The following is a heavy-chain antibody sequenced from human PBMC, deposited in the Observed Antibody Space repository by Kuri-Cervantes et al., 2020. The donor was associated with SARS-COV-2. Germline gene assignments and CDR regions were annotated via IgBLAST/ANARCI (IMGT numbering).Heavy chain of an antibody. CDR1: GGSISSSSYY. D-gene: IGHD3-10*01. CDR2: INHSGST. Sequence: SETLSLTCTVSGGSISSSSYYWGWIRQPPGKGLEWIGEINHSGSTNYNPSLKSRVTISVDTSKNQFSLKLSSVTAADTAVYYCATDYYGSGSSSDYWGQGTLVTVSS. J-gene: IGHJ4*02. CDR3: ATDYYGSGSSSDY. V-gene: IGHV4-39*07.